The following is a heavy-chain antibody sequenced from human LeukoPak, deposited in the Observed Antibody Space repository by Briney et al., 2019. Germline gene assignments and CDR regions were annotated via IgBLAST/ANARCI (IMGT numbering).Heavy chain of an antibody. CDR3: ARAPVYYDSSGYHH. Sequence: ASVKVSCKASGYTFTSYGISWVRQAPGQGLEWMGWISAYIGNTNYAQKLQGRVTMTTDTSTSTAYMELRSLRSDDTAVYYCARAPVYYDSSGYHHWGQGTLVTVSS. J-gene: IGHJ4*02. D-gene: IGHD3-22*01. CDR1: GYTFTSYG. V-gene: IGHV1-18*01. CDR2: ISAYIGNT.